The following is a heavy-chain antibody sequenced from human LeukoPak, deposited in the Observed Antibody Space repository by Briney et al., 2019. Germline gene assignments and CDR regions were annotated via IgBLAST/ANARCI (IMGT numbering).Heavy chain of an antibody. CDR1: GGSFSGYY. Sequence: PSETLSLTCAVYGGSFSGYYWSWIRQPPGKGLEWIGEINHSGGTNYNPSLKSRVTISVDTSKNQFSLKLSSVTAADTAVYYCASTPLVVTPTSVDYWGQGTLVTVSS. D-gene: IGHD4-23*01. CDR2: INHSGGT. V-gene: IGHV4-34*01. CDR3: ASTPLVVTPTSVDY. J-gene: IGHJ4*02.